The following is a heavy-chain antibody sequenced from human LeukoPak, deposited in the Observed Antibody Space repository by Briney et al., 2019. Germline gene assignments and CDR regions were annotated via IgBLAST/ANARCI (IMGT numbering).Heavy chain of an antibody. CDR3: AKIRPWIQLWLGMDY. V-gene: IGHV3-30*18. CDR1: GFTFSSYG. Sequence: GGSLRLPCAASGFTFSSYGMHWVRQAPGKGLEWVAVISYDGSNKYYADSVKGRFTISRDNSKNTLYLQMNSLRAEDTAVYYCAKIRPWIQLWLGMDYWGQGTLVTVSS. D-gene: IGHD5-18*01. J-gene: IGHJ4*02. CDR2: ISYDGSNK.